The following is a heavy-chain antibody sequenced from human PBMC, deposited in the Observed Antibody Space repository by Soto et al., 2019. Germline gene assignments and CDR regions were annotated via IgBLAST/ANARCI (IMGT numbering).Heavy chain of an antibody. Sequence: SETLSLTCTVSGGSISSYYWSWIRQPPGKGLEWIGYIYYSGSTNYNPSLKSRVTISVDTSKNQFSLKLSSVTAADTAVYYCARDDCSSTSCYYGGDAFDIWGQGTMVPGSS. CDR1: GGSISSYY. CDR3: ARDDCSSTSCYYGGDAFDI. V-gene: IGHV4-59*01. J-gene: IGHJ3*02. CDR2: IYYSGST. D-gene: IGHD2-2*01.